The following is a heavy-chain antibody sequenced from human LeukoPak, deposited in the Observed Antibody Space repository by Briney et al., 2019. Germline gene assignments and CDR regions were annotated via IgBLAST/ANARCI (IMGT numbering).Heavy chain of an antibody. CDR1: GFTFSSYA. D-gene: IGHD4-17*01. Sequence: GRSLRLSCAASGFTFSSYAMHWVRQAPGKGLEWVAVISYDGSNKYYADSVKGRFTISRDNAKNTLYVQMNSLRAEDTAVYYCARGLGDYGDYGFDYWGQGTLVTVSS. J-gene: IGHJ4*02. CDR2: ISYDGSNK. CDR3: ARGLGDYGDYGFDY. V-gene: IGHV3-30-3*01.